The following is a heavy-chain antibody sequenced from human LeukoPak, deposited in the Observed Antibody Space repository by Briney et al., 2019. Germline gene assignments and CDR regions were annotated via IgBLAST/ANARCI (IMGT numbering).Heavy chain of an antibody. CDR2: ISAYNGDT. Sequence: ASVKVSCKASGYTFTSYGINWVRQAPGQGLEWMGWISAYNGDTNYAQKLQGRVTMTTDTSTSTAYMELRSLRSDDTAVYYCARDGRMVANPYYYYYMDVWGKGTTVTISS. CDR3: ARDGRMVANPYYYYYMDV. D-gene: IGHD2-15*01. J-gene: IGHJ6*03. V-gene: IGHV1-18*01. CDR1: GYTFTSYG.